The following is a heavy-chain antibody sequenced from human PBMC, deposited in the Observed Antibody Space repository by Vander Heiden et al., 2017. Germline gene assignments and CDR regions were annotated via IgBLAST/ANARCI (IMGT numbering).Heavy chain of an antibody. Sequence: EVQLLESGGGLVQPGGSLRLSCAASGFTFSTYGMSWVRQAPGKGLEWVSGIIGSGGSTKYADSVKGRFTISRDNSKNTLYLQMNSLRAEDTAVYYCAKDGLVLWGSYSHCWGQATLVTVSS. V-gene: IGHV3-23*01. CDR2: IIGSGGST. D-gene: IGHD3-16*01. CDR3: AKDGLVLWGSYSHC. CDR1: GFTFSTYG. J-gene: IGHJ1*01.